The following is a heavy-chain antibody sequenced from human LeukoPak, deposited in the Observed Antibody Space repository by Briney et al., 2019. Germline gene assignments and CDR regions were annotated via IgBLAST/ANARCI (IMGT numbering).Heavy chain of an antibody. CDR1: GFTFSSYA. J-gene: IGHJ4*02. CDR3: ARSGSSGYSFDY. Sequence: GGSLRLSCAASGFTFSSYAMHWVRQAPGKGLEWVAVISYDGSNKYYADSVKGRFTISRDNSKNTLYPQMNSLRAEDTAVYYCARSGSSGYSFDYWGQGTLVTVSS. V-gene: IGHV3-30*04. D-gene: IGHD3-22*01. CDR2: ISYDGSNK.